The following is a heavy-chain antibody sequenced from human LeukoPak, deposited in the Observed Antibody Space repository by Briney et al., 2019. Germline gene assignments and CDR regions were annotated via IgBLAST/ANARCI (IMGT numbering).Heavy chain of an antibody. CDR1: GFTVSSNY. D-gene: IGHD6-19*01. CDR3: ARNGRDQWLASDY. J-gene: IGHJ4*02. Sequence: GGSLRLSCAASGFTVSSNYMSWVRQAPGKGLEWVSVIYSGGSAYYADSVKGRFTISRDNSKNTLYLQMNSLRAEDTAVYYCARNGRDQWLASDYWGQGTLVTVSS. V-gene: IGHV3-53*01. CDR2: IYSGGSA.